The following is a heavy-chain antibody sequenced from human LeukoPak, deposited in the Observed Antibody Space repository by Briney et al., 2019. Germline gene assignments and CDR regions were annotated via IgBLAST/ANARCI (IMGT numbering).Heavy chain of an antibody. Sequence: SETLSLTCAVYGGSFSGYYWSWIRQPPGKGLEWIGEINHSGSTYYNPSLKSRVTISVDTSKNQFSLKLSSVTAADTAVYYCARAGAGDWLLHDAFDIWGQGTMVTVSS. D-gene: IGHD3/OR15-3a*01. J-gene: IGHJ3*02. CDR2: INHSGST. V-gene: IGHV4-34*01. CDR3: ARAGAGDWLLHDAFDI. CDR1: GGSFSGYY.